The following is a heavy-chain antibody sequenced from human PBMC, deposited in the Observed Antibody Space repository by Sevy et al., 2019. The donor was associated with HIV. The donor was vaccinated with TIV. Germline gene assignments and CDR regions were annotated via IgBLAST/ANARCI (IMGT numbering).Heavy chain of an antibody. Sequence: GGSLRLSCEASGFTFNNAWMSWVRQAPGKGLEWVARIKSKIDGATRDFAAPVKGRFAISRDDSKNTLYLQMNSLKTEDTAVYYCTAGVGTSDFDYWGRGVLVTVSS. CDR1: GFTFNNAW. D-gene: IGHD1-26*01. CDR2: IKSKIDGATR. CDR3: TAGVGTSDFDY. J-gene: IGHJ4*02. V-gene: IGHV3-15*01.